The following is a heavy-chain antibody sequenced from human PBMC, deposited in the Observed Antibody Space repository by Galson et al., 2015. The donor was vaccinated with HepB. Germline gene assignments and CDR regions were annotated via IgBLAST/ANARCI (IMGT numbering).Heavy chain of an antibody. CDR3: AKDQGPHIGANNAFDI. CDR1: GFTFSSYA. Sequence: SLRLSCAASGFTFSSYAMSWVRQAPGKGLEWVSAISGSGGSTYYADSVKGRFTISRDNSKNTLYLQMNSLRAEDTAVYYCAKDQGPHIGANNAFDIWGQGTMVTVSS. CDR2: ISGSGGST. J-gene: IGHJ3*02. V-gene: IGHV3-23*01. D-gene: IGHD3-16*01.